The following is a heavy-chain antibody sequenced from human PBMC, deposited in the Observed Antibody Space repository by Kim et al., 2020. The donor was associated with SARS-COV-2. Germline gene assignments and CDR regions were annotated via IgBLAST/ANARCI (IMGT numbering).Heavy chain of an antibody. CDR2: IRSKPFGATT. D-gene: IGHD3-22*01. V-gene: IGHV3-49*03. CDR3: TRYSEFHYDTSGRFD. J-gene: IGHJ4*01. Sequence: GGSLRLSCAGSGFRFDDYALNWFRQAPGKGLEWVAFIRSKPFGATTEYAASVRGRFTISRDDSRSIAYLQMNGLKTEDTATYYCTRYSEFHYDTSGRFD. CDR1: GFRFDDYA.